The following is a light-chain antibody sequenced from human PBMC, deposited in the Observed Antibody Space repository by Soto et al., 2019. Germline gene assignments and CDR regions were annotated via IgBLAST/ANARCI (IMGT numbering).Light chain of an antibody. V-gene: IGLV1-40*01. Sequence: QSVLTQPPSVSGAPGQRVTVSCTGSSSNIGTYDVHRYQQLPGTAPKLLIYGNNRRPSGVPDRFSGSKSDTSASLDITGLQSEDEGDYYCQSYDTSLSVSYVFGTGTKLTVL. CDR1: SSNIGTYD. J-gene: IGLJ1*01. CDR2: GNN. CDR3: QSYDTSLSVSYV.